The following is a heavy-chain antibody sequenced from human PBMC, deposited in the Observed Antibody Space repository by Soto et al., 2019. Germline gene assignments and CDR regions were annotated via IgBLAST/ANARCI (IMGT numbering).Heavy chain of an antibody. CDR2: IYYSGST. V-gene: IGHV4-59*08. Sequence: SETLSLTCTVSGGSISSYYWSWIRQPPGKGLEWIGYIYYSGSTNYNPSLKSRVTISVDTSKNQFSLKLSSVTAADTAVYYCARHGICGVVGNYYYYMDVWGKGTTVTVSS. CDR1: GGSISSYY. D-gene: IGHD3-3*01. J-gene: IGHJ6*03. CDR3: ARHGICGVVGNYYYYMDV.